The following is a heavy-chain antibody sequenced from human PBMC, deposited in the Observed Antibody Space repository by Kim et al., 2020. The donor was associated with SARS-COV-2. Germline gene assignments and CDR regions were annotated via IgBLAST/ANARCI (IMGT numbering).Heavy chain of an antibody. V-gene: IGHV3-30*18. Sequence: GGSLRLSCAASGFTFSSYGMHWVRQAPGKGLEWVAVISYDGSNKYYADSVKGRFTISRDNSKNTLYLQMNSLRAEDTAVYYCAKSMSYGYSDAFDIWGQGTMVTVSS. CDR3: AKSMSYGYSDAFDI. CDR1: GFTFSSYG. CDR2: ISYDGSNK. D-gene: IGHD5-18*01. J-gene: IGHJ3*02.